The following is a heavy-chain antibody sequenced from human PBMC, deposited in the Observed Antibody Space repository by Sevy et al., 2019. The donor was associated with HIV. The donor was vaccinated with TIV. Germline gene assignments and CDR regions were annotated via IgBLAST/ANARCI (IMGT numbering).Heavy chain of an antibody. J-gene: IGHJ6*02. V-gene: IGHV1-18*01. CDR2: ISAYSGNT. Sequence: ASVKVSCKASGYTFTSYGINWVRQAPGQGLEWMGWISAYSGNTNYAQNLQGRVTMTTDTFTSTAYMELRSLTSDDTALNYCARDQYDSSGYYYSYYGMDVWGQGTTVTVSS. D-gene: IGHD3-22*01. CDR3: ARDQYDSSGYYYSYYGMDV. CDR1: GYTFTSYG.